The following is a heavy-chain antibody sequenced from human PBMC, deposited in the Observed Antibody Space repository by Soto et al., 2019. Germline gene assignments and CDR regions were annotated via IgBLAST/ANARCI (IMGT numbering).Heavy chain of an antibody. CDR1: GFTFSSYG. V-gene: IGHV3-33*01. Sequence: GSLRLSCAASGFTFSSYGMHWVRQAPGKGLEWVAVIWYDGSNKYYADSVKGRFTISRDNSKNTLYLQMNSLRAEDTAVYYCARGGAYSSSWYHDYWGQGTLVTVSS. CDR3: ARGGAYSSSWYHDY. J-gene: IGHJ4*02. CDR2: IWYDGSNK. D-gene: IGHD6-13*01.